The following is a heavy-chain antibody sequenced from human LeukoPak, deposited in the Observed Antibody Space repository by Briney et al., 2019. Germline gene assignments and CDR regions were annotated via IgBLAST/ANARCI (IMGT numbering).Heavy chain of an antibody. Sequence: SETLSLTCTVSGGSIYTYYWSWIRQPAGKGLEWIGRIYTSGSDNYNPSLKSRVTMSVDTYKNQFSLKLGSGTAADTAVYYCGRSNYDSSGYWDYYFDSWGQGTLVTVSS. CDR3: GRSNYDSSGYWDYYFDS. CDR1: GGSIYTYY. CDR2: IYTSGSD. V-gene: IGHV4-4*07. J-gene: IGHJ4*02. D-gene: IGHD3-22*01.